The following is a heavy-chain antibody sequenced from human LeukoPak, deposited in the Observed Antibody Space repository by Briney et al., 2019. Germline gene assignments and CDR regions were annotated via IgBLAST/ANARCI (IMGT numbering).Heavy chain of an antibody. Sequence: SETLSLTCTVSGGSISNYYWNWIRQPPGKGLEWIGYMYYSGSTNSNPSLKSRVTISINTSKNQLSLNLASVTAADTAVYYCARQIRITMNVDYWGQGTLVTVSS. CDR2: MYYSGST. CDR3: ARQIRITMNVDY. J-gene: IGHJ4*02. CDR1: GGSISNYY. D-gene: IGHD3-3*01. V-gene: IGHV4-59*08.